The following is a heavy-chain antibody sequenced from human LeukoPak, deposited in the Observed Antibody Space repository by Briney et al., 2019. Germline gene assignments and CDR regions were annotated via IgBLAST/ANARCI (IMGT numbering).Heavy chain of an antibody. V-gene: IGHV1-69*01. Sequence: WSSVKVSCKASGGAFSSYAISWVRQAPGQGLEWMGGVIPIFGTANYAQKFQGRVTITADESTSTAYMELSSLKSEDTAVYYCAREDYGDYNRGQGTLVTVSS. D-gene: IGHD4-17*01. CDR3: AREDYGDYN. J-gene: IGHJ4*02. CDR2: VIPIFGTA. CDR1: GGAFSSYA.